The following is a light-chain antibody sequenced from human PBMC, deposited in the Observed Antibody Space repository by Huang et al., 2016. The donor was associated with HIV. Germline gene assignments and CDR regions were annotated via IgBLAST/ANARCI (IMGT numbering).Light chain of an antibody. J-gene: IGKJ2*01. CDR2: AAS. Sequence: DIQMTQSPSSLSASVGDRVTITCRASQSNSSYLNWYQQKPGKAPKLLIYAASSLQSGVPSRFSGSGSGTDFTLTISSLQPEDFATYYCQQSYNTPRTFGQGTKLEIK. CDR3: QQSYNTPRT. V-gene: IGKV1-39*01. CDR1: QSNSSY.